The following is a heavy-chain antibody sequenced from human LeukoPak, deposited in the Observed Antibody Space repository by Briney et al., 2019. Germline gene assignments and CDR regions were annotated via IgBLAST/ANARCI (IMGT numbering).Heavy chain of an antibody. V-gene: IGHV1-2*02. CDR2: INPSSGGT. J-gene: IGHJ4*02. Sequence: ASVKVSCKASGYTFTGYYMHWVRQAPGQGLEWMGWINPSSGGTNYEQKLQGRVTMTRDTSISTAYMELSSLRSDDTAVYYCARWRGYASDWSGPFDDWGQGTLVTVSS. CDR3: ARWRGYASDWSGPFDD. CDR1: GYTFTGYY. D-gene: IGHD6-19*01.